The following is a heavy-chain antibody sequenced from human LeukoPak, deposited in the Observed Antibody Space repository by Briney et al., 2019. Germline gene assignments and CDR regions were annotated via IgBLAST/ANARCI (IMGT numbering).Heavy chain of an antibody. J-gene: IGHJ4*02. CDR1: GASFSGYY. CDR3: ARGYGDQGYDY. Sequence: SETLSLTCAVSGASFSGYYRNWIRQPPGKGLEWIGEISHSGSTNYNPSLKSRVTISVDASNKQFSLKLSSVTAADSAVYYCARGYGDQGYDYWGQGTLVTVSS. CDR2: ISHSGST. V-gene: IGHV4-34*01. D-gene: IGHD4-17*01.